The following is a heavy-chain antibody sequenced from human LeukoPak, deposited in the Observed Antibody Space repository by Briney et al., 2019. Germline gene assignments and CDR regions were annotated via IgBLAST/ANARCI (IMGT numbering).Heavy chain of an antibody. CDR1: GYSISSGYY. J-gene: IGHJ3*02. CDR3: ARPLPNYYDSSIGAFDI. V-gene: IGHV4-38-2*02. D-gene: IGHD3-22*01. CDR2: IYYSGST. Sequence: SETLSLTCTVSGYSISSGYYWGWIRQPPGKGLEWIGSIYYSGSTYYNPSLKSRVTISVDTSKNQFSLKLSSVTAADTAVYYCARPLPNYYDSSIGAFDIWGQGTMVTVSS.